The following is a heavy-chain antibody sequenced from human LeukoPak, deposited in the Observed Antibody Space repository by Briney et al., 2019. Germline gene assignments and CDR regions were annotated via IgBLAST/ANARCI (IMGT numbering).Heavy chain of an antibody. J-gene: IGHJ3*02. CDR2: IYYSGST. D-gene: IGHD7-27*01. V-gene: IGHV4-59*12. Sequence: PSETLSLTCTVSGGSISSYYWSWIRQPPGKGLEWIGYIYYSGSTYYNPSLKSRVTISVDTSKNQFSLKLSSVTAADTAVYYCARDAGDRGNDAFDIWGQGTMVTVSS. CDR3: ARDAGDRGNDAFDI. CDR1: GGSISSYY.